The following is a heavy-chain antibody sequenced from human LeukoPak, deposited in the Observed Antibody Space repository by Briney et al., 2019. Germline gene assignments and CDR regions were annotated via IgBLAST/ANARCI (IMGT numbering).Heavy chain of an antibody. CDR1: GGSISSGDYY. V-gene: IGHV4-30-4*01. J-gene: IGHJ4*02. CDR3: ARGEMATMSAFDY. Sequence: SETLSLTCTVSGGSISSGDYYWSWIRQPPGKGLEWIGYIYYSGSTYYNPSLKSRVTISVDTSKNQFSLKLSSVTAADTAVYYCARGEMATMSAFDYWGQGTLVTVSS. CDR2: IYYSGST. D-gene: IGHD5-24*01.